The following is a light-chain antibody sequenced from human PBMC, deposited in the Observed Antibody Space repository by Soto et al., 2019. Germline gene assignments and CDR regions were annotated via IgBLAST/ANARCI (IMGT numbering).Light chain of an antibody. CDR3: QKYNSAPLT. CDR2: GAS. CDR1: QSFNSNY. J-gene: IGKJ4*01. V-gene: IGKV3-20*01. Sequence: EIWLTQFPGTLSLSPGERATLSCTASQSFNSNYLAWYQQKPGQAPRLLIYGASSRATGIPDRFSGSGSGTDFTLTISSLQPEDVAAYYCQKYNSAPLTFGGGTKVDIK.